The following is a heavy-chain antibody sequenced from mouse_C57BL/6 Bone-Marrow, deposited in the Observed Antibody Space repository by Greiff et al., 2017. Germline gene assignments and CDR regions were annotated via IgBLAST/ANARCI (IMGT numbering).Heavy chain of an antibody. CDR1: GYSITSDY. D-gene: IGHD2-5*01. J-gene: IGHJ4*01. V-gene: IGHV3-8*01. CDR2: ISYSGST. CDR3: ARKRFKGKKDSNQHYYAMDY. Sequence: EVQGVESGPGLAKPSQTLSLTCSVAGYSITSDYWNWIRKFPGNKLEYMGYISYSGSTYYNPSLKSRISITRDTSKNQYYLQLNSVTTEETATYYCARKRFKGKKDSNQHYYAMDYWGQGTSVTVSA.